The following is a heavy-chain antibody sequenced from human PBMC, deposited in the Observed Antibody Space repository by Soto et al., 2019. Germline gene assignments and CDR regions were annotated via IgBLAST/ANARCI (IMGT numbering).Heavy chain of an antibody. CDR2: INPNSGGT. J-gene: IGHJ4*02. CDR3: ARASLSSGWYEFDY. CDR1: GYTFTGYY. Sequence: ASVKVSCKASGYTFTGYYMHWVRQAPGQGLEWMGWINPNSGGTNYAQKFQGWVTMTRDTSISTAYMELSRLRSDDTAVYYCARASLSSGWYEFDYWGQGTLVTVSS. D-gene: IGHD6-19*01. V-gene: IGHV1-2*04.